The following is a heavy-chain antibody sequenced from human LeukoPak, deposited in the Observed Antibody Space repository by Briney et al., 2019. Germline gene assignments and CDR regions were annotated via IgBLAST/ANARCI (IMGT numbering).Heavy chain of an antibody. Sequence: SETLSLTCTVSGGSISSGGYYWSWIRQHPGKGLECIGYIYYSGSTYYNPSLKSRVTISVDTSKNQFSLKLSSVTAADTAVYYCARRPLYCSSTSCYTAFDIWGQGTMVTVSS. J-gene: IGHJ3*02. CDR2: IYYSGST. V-gene: IGHV4-31*03. CDR3: ARRPLYCSSTSCYTAFDI. CDR1: GGSISSGGYY. D-gene: IGHD2-2*02.